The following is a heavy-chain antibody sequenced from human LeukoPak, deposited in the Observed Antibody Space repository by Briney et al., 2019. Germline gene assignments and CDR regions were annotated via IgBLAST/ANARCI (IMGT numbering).Heavy chain of an antibody. D-gene: IGHD3-10*01. CDR1: GYTFTSYG. CDR2: ISVYNGNT. CDR3: ARVGYYGSGSYYPFYFDY. Sequence: GASVKVSCKASGYTFTSYGISWVRQAPGQGLEWMGWISVYNGNTNYAQKLQGRVTVTTDTSTSTAYMELRSLRSDDTAVYYCARVGYYGSGSYYPFYFDYWGQGTLVTVSS. V-gene: IGHV1-18*01. J-gene: IGHJ4*02.